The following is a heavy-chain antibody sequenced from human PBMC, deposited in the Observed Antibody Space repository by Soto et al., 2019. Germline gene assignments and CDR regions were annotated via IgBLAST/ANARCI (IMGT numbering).Heavy chain of an antibody. D-gene: IGHD7-27*01. J-gene: IGHJ3*02. CDR3: ATQLNGDDAFDI. CDR1: GFTFSSYW. V-gene: IGHV3-7*01. CDR2: IKQDGSEK. Sequence: GGSLRLSCAASGFTFSSYWMSWVRQAPGKGLEWVANIKQDGSEKYYVDSVKGRFTIARDNAKNSLYLQMNSLRAEDSAVYYVATQLNGDDAFDIWGQGTLVTVSS.